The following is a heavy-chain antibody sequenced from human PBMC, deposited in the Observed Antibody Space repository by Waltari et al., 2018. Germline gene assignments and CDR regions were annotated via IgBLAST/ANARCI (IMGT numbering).Heavy chain of an antibody. CDR3: AKESSSSHYFDY. Sequence: EVQLVESGGGLVQPGRSLRLSCAASGFTFDDYAMHWVRQAPGKGLGRVSGIGWNGGGRGYADSVKGRFTISRDNAKNSLYLQMNSLRAEDMALYYCAKESSSSHYFDYWGQGTLVTVSS. D-gene: IGHD6-6*01. CDR1: GFTFDDYA. V-gene: IGHV3-9*03. J-gene: IGHJ4*02. CDR2: IGWNGGGR.